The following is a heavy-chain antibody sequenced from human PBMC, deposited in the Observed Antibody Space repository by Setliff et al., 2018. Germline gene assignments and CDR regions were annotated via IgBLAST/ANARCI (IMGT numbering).Heavy chain of an antibody. Sequence: SETLSLTCTVSGGSISSSYWSWIRQPPGKGLEWIGYIYSSGSTNNNPSLKSRATISVDTSKNQFSLKLSSVTAADTAVYYCARAAKYDSSGYYGFWFDPWGRGTLVTVSS. CDR1: GGSISSSY. CDR3: ARAAKYDSSGYYGFWFDP. J-gene: IGHJ5*02. D-gene: IGHD3-22*01. V-gene: IGHV4-59*01. CDR2: IYSSGST.